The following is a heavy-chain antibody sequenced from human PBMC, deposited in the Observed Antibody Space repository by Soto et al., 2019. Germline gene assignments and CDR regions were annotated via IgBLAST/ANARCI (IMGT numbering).Heavy chain of an antibody. Sequence: ASVKVSCKASGYTFTSYDINWVRQATGQGLEWMGWMNPNSGNTGYAQKFQGRVTMTRNTSISTAYMELSSLRSEDTAVYYCATEATRNSPPILYYWGQGPLVTVSS. D-gene: IGHD3-3*02. CDR3: ATEATRNSPPILYY. CDR2: MNPNSGNT. V-gene: IGHV1-8*01. J-gene: IGHJ4*02. CDR1: GYTFTSYD.